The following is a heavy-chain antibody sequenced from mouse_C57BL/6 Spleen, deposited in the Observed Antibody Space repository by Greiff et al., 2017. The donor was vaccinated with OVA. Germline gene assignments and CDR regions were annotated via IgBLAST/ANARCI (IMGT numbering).Heavy chain of an antibody. Sequence: QVQLKQPGAELVRPGSSVKLSCKASGYTFTSYWMHWVKQRPIQGLEWIGNIDPSDSETHYNQKFKDKATLTVDKSSSTAYMQLSSLTSEDSAVYYCALLSRRAMDYWGQGTSVTVSS. CDR1: GYTFTSYW. D-gene: IGHD1-1*02. V-gene: IGHV1-52*01. CDR3: ALLSRRAMDY. J-gene: IGHJ4*01. CDR2: IDPSDSET.